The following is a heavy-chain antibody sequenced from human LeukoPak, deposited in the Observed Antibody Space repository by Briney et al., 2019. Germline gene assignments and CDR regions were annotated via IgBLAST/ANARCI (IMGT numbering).Heavy chain of an antibody. V-gene: IGHV1-8*01. CDR2: MNPNSGNT. CDR3: ARDSSVAGTWDY. Sequence: GASVKVSCKASGYTFTSYDINWVRQATGQGLEWMGWMNPNSGNTGYAQKFQGRVTMTRNTSISTAYMELSSLRSEDTAVYYCARDSSVAGTWDYWGQGTLVTVSS. D-gene: IGHD6-19*01. CDR1: GYTFTSYD. J-gene: IGHJ4*02.